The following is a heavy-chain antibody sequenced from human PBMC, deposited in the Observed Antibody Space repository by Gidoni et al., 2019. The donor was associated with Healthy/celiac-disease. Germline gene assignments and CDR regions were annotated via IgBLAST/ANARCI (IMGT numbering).Heavy chain of an antibody. V-gene: IGHV3-23*01. J-gene: IGHJ5*02. CDR2: IGGSGDST. D-gene: IGHD5-12*01. Sequence: EVQLLESGGGLVQPGGSLRLSCTASGFTFSIYAMSWVRQAPGKGLHWVSAIGGSGDSTYYADSVKGRFTISRDNSKNTLYLQMNSLRAEDTAVYYCVKDREMATIIGWFDPWGQGTLVTVSS. CDR3: VKDREMATIIGWFDP. CDR1: GFTFSIYA.